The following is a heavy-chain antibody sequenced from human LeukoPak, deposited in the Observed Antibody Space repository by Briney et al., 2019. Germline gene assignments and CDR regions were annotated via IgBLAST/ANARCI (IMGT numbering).Heavy chain of an antibody. Sequence: PSETLSLNCTVSGGSISLYYWSWIRQPPGKGLEWIGYIYYSGSTNYNPSLKSRVTISVDTSKNQCSLKLSAVTAADTAVYYCARDRDGSAYNWFDPWGQGTLVTVSS. V-gene: IGHV4-59*12. CDR3: ARDRDGSAYNWFDP. CDR1: GGSISLYY. D-gene: IGHD3-10*01. CDR2: IYYSGST. J-gene: IGHJ5*02.